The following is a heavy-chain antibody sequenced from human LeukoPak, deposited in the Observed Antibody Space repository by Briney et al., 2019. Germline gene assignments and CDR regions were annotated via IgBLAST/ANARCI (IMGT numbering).Heavy chain of an antibody. CDR3: AKDPLAYDFWSGYPSDY. D-gene: IGHD3-3*01. CDR1: GFTFSSYW. J-gene: IGHJ4*02. CDR2: ISGSGGST. V-gene: IGHV3-23*01. Sequence: GGSLRLSCAASGFTFSSYWMHWVRQVPGQGLEWVSAISGSGGSTYYADSVKGRFTISRDNSKNTLYLQMNSLRAEDTAVYYCAKDPLAYDFWSGYPSDYWGQGTLVTVSS.